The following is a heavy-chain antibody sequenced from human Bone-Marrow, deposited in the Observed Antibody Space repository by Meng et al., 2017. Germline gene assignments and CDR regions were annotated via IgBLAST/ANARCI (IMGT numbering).Heavy chain of an antibody. CDR3: ARDLGYYGSRGYDHDAFDI. CDR1: GGSISSSSYY. J-gene: IGHJ3*02. D-gene: IGHD3-10*01. V-gene: IGHV4-39*07. CDR2: IYYSGST. Sequence: SETLSLTCTVSGGSISSSSYYWGWIRQPPGKGLEWIGSIYYSGSTYYNPSLKSRVTISVDTSKNQFSLKLSSVTAADTAVYYCARDLGYYGSRGYDHDAFDIWGQGTMVTVSS.